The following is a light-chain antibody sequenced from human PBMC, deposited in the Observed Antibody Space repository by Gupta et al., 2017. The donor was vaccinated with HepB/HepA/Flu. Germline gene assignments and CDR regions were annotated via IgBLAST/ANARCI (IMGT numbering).Light chain of an antibody. V-gene: IGKV1-27*01. Sequence: DIQMTQSPSSLSASVGDRVTITCRASQAISNYLAWYHQKPGKVPNLLIYAASTLQSGVPSRFSGSGSGTDFTLTISRLQPEDVATYYCQKYNSAPTFGHGTKVEIK. CDR2: AAS. J-gene: IGKJ1*01. CDR1: QAISNY. CDR3: QKYNSAPT.